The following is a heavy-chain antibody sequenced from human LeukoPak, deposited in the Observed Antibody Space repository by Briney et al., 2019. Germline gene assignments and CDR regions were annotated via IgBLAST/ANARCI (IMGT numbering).Heavy chain of an antibody. CDR1: GGSFSGYY. CDR3: ARGHNDYVWGSYRYKNAFDI. D-gene: IGHD3-16*02. V-gene: IGHV4-34*01. Sequence: PSETLSLTCAVYGGSFSGYYWSWIRQPPGKGLEWIGEINHSGSTNYNPSLKSRVTISVDTSKNQFSPKLSSVTAADTAVYYCARGHNDYVWGSYRYKNAFDIWGQGTMVTVSS. CDR2: INHSGST. J-gene: IGHJ3*02.